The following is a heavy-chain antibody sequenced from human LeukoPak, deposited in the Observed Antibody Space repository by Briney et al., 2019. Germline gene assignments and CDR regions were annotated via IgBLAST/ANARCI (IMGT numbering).Heavy chain of an antibody. CDR2: INHSGST. CDR1: GGSFSGYY. V-gene: IGHV4-34*01. CDR3: ARGLGIAAAGTYNWFDP. D-gene: IGHD6-13*01. J-gene: IGHJ5*02. Sequence: SETLSLTCAVYGGSFSGYYWSWIRQPPGKGLEWIGEINHSGSTNYNPSLKSRVTISVDTSENQFSLKLSSVTAADTAVYYCARGLGIAAAGTYNWFDPWGQGTLVTVSS.